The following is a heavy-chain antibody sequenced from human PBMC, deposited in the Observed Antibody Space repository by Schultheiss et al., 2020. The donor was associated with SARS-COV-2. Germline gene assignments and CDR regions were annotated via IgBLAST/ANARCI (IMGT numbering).Heavy chain of an antibody. CDR2: IYHSGST. CDR3: ASWGIYYYYGMDV. Sequence: SETLSLTCTVSGGSISSYYWSWIRQPPGKGLEWIGEIYHSGSTNYNPSLKSRVTISVDKSKNQFSLKLSSVTAADTAVYYCASWGIYYYYGMDVWGQGTTVTVSS. J-gene: IGHJ6*02. D-gene: IGHD7-27*01. V-gene: IGHV4-59*12. CDR1: GGSISSYY.